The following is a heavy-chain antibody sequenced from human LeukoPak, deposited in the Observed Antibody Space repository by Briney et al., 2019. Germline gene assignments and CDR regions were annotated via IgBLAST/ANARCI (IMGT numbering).Heavy chain of an antibody. V-gene: IGHV4-39*01. D-gene: IGHD1-26*01. CDR3: ARHLGGSYSLYFDC. CDR2: IYYSGST. J-gene: IGHJ4*02. Sequence: SETLSLTCTVSGGSISSSSYYWGWIRQPPGKGLEWIGSIYYSGSTNYNPSLKSRVTISVDTSKNQFSLKLSSVTAADTAVYYCARHLGGSYSLYFDCWGQGTLVTVSS. CDR1: GGSISSSSYY.